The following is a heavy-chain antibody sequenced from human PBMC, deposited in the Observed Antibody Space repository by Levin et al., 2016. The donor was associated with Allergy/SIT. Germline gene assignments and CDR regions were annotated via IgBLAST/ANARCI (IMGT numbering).Heavy chain of an antibody. J-gene: IGHJ4*02. CDR3: ARRWPSGSFDY. D-gene: IGHD4-23*01. CDR2: INHSGST. Sequence: WIRQPPGKGLEWIGEINHSGSTNYNPSLKSRVTISVDTSKNQFSLKLSSVTAADTAVYYCARRWPSGSFDYWGQGTLVTVSS. V-gene: IGHV4-34*01.